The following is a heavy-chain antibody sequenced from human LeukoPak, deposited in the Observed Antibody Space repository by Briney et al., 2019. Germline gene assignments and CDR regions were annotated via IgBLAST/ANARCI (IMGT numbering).Heavy chain of an antibody. J-gene: IGHJ4*02. D-gene: IGHD3-22*01. CDR3: ARRPNYYDSSGYHI. CDR1: GYSFTSYW. CDR2: IYPGDSDT. V-gene: IGHV5-51*01. Sequence: GESLKISCKGSGYSFTSYWIGWVRQMPGKGREGMGIIYPGDSDTKYSPSFQGQVTISADKSISTAYLQWSSLKASDTAMYYCARRPNYYDSSGYHIWGQGTLVTVSS.